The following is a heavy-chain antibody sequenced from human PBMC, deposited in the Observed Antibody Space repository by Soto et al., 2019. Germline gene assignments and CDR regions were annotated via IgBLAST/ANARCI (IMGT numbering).Heavy chain of an antibody. CDR3: ARDQRDGYNSAFDY. V-gene: IGHV3-53*01. CDR1: GFTVSSNY. Sequence: PGGSLRLSCAASGFTVSSNYMSWVRQAPGKGLEWVSVIYSGGSTYYADSVKGRFTISRDNSKNTLYLQMNSLRAEDTAVYYCARDQRDGYNSAFDYWGQGTLVTVSS. J-gene: IGHJ4*02. D-gene: IGHD5-12*01. CDR2: IYSGGST.